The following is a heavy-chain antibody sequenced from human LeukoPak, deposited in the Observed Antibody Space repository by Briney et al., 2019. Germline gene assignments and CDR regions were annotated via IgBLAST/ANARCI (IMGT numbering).Heavy chain of an antibody. CDR1: GFTFSGYS. Sequence: GGSLRLSCAASGFTFSGYSMNWVRHAPGKRLEWVSYINRISNIIAYADTVKGRFTISTDNAKNSLYLQMNSLRDEDTAVYYCARDRDYAFDYWGQGTLVTVSS. V-gene: IGHV3-48*02. J-gene: IGHJ4*02. CDR2: INRISNII. CDR3: ARDRDYAFDY. D-gene: IGHD4-17*01.